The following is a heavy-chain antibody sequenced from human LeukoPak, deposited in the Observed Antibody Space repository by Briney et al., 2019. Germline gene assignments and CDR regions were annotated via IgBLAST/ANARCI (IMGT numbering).Heavy chain of an antibody. J-gene: IGHJ4*02. D-gene: IGHD3-10*01. Sequence: PGGSLRLSCAASGFTFSNAWMSWVRQAPGKGLEWVGRIKSKTDGGTTDYAAPVKGRFTISRDDSKNTLYLQMNSLKTEDTAVYYCTTRASSGVRGVIHDYWGQGTLVTVSS. CDR2: IKSKTDGGTT. V-gene: IGHV3-15*01. CDR1: GFTFSNAW. CDR3: TTRASSGVRGVIHDY.